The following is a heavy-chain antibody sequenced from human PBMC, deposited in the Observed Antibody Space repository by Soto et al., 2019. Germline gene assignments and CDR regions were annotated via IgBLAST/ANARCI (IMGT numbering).Heavy chain of an antibody. Sequence: QVVLLQSGAEVKEPGSSVRVSCQVSGSTFNNFAFSWVRQAPGHGPEWMGGIVVDSNTAEYSQRFQDRVTITADTSTDTLYMELGSLTFEVTAVYYCARAIKRWEVNYYFDFWGQRTLVTVSS. CDR1: GSTFNNFA. V-gene: IGHV1-69*06. J-gene: IGHJ4*02. D-gene: IGHD1-26*01. CDR3: ARAIKRWEVNYYFDF. CDR2: IVVDSNTA.